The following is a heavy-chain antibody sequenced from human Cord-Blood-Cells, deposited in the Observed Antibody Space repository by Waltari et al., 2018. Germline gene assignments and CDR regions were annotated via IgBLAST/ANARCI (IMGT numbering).Heavy chain of an antibody. J-gene: IGHJ3*02. V-gene: IGHV4-34*01. CDR2: INHSGST. CDR1: GGSFSGYY. Sequence: QVQLQQWGAGLLKPSETLSLTCAVYGGSFSGYYWSWIRQPPGKGLEWIGEINHSGSTNYNPSLKSRGTISVDTSKNQFSLKLSSVTAADTAVYYCARGGPGDRHAFDIWGQGTMVTVSS. CDR3: ARGGPGDRHAFDI. D-gene: IGHD7-27*01.